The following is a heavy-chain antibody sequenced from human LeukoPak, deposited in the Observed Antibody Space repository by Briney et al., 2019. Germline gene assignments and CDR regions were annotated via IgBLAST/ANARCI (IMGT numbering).Heavy chain of an antibody. CDR3: ARGKHSGSSNFDY. CDR2: INPNSGGT. D-gene: IGHD3-10*01. CDR1: GYTFTGYY. J-gene: IGHJ4*01. V-gene: IGHV1-2*02. Sequence: ASVKVSCKASGYTFTGYYMHWLRQAPGQGLEWMGWINPNSGGTNYAQKFQGRVTMTEDTSIGTAYMDLSRLSSDDTAVYYCARGKHSGSSNFDYWGHGTLVTVSS.